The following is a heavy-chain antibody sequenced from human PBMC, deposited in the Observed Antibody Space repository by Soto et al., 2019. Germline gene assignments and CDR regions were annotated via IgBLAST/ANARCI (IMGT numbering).Heavy chain of an antibody. CDR1: GGSISNYY. CDR2: IYTSGNT. Sequence: QVQLQESGPGLVKPSETLSLTCTVAGGSISNYYWSWIRQPAGKGLGWSGRIYTSGNTNYNTSLKGTATISVDMSKNQFSMKLSSVAAADTAVYYCARDDTGDNGRGFAPWGQGTLVTVSS. V-gene: IGHV4-4*07. D-gene: IGHD4-17*01. J-gene: IGHJ5*02. CDR3: ARDDTGDNGRGFAP.